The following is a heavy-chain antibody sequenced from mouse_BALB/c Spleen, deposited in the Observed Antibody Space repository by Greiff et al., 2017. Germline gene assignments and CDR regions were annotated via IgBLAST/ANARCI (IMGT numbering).Heavy chain of an antibody. CDR3: ARDRRVYYDYDGFAY. CDR2: IRNKANGYTT. V-gene: IGHV7-3*02. J-gene: IGHJ3*01. D-gene: IGHD2-4*01. CDR1: GFTFTDYY. Sequence: EVMLVESGGGLVQPGGSLRLSCATSGFTFTDYYMSWVRQPPGKALEWLGFIRNKANGYTTEYSASVKGRFTISRDNSQSILYLQMNTLIAEDSATYYCARDRRVYYDYDGFAYWGQGTLVTVSA.